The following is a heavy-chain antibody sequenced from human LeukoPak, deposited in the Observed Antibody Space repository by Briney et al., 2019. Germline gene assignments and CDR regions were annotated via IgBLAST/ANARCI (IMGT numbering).Heavy chain of an antibody. Sequence: GRSLRPSCAASGSTFSSYAMHWVRQAPGKGLEWVAVISYDGSNKYYADSVKGRFTISRDNSKNTLYLQMNSLRAEDTAVYYCARAPDYGDYKALDYWGQGTLVTVSS. J-gene: IGHJ4*02. CDR2: ISYDGSNK. CDR3: ARAPDYGDYKALDY. D-gene: IGHD4-17*01. V-gene: IGHV3-30*04. CDR1: GSTFSSYA.